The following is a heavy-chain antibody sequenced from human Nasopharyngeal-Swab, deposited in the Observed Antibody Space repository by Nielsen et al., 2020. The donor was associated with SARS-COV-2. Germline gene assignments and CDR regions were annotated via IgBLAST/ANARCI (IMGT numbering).Heavy chain of an antibody. CDR3: ATGFPKYSSSWYQASPLLGGYFQH. Sequence: GESLKISCAASGFTFRDYSMNWVRQAPGKGLEWVSYISSSSTTIYYADSVKGRFTISRDNAKNSLYLQMNSLRAEDTAVYYCATGFPKYSSSWYQASPLLGGYFQHWGQGTLVTVSS. V-gene: IGHV3-48*04. D-gene: IGHD6-13*01. CDR1: GFTFRDYS. J-gene: IGHJ1*01. CDR2: ISSSSTTI.